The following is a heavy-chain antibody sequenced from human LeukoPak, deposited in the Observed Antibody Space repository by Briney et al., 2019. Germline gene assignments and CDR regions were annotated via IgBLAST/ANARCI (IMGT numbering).Heavy chain of an antibody. J-gene: IGHJ4*02. CDR2: IYPGDSDT. CDR1: GYSFTSYW. CDR3: ARRVLGYCSSTSCYIEAAFDY. D-gene: IGHD2-2*02. V-gene: IGHV5-51*01. Sequence: GESLKISRKGSGYSFTSYWIGWVRQMPGKGLEWMGIIYPGDSDTRYSPSFQGQVTISADKSISTAYLQWSSLKASDTAMYYCARRVLGYCSSTSCYIEAAFDYWGQGTLVTVSS.